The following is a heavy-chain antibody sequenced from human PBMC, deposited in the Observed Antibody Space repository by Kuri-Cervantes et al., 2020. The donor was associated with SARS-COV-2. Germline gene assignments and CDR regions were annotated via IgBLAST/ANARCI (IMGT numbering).Heavy chain of an antibody. CDR1: GGSFSGYY. D-gene: IGHD2-15*01. CDR2: INHSGST. Sequence: GSLRLSCAVYGGSFSGYYWSWIRQPPGKGLEWIGEINHSGSTNYNPSLKGRVTISVDTSKNYFSLKLSSVTAVDTAVYYCARSPVGGDCSGGRCYSYNSYYYGLDVWGQGTTVTGYS. V-gene: IGHV4-34*01. CDR3: ARSPVGGDCSGGRCYSYNSYYYGLDV. J-gene: IGHJ6*02.